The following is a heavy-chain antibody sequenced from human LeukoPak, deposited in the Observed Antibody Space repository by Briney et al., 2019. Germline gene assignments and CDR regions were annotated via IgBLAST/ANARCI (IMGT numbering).Heavy chain of an antibody. J-gene: IGHJ1*01. Sequence: SETLSLTCTVSGGSISNYYGSWIRQPPGKGLEWIGYIYSSGSTSYNPSLKSRVTMSVDTSKNQFSLKLNSVTAADTAVYHCARGYSRDWGLQYFQHWGQGTLVTVSS. CDR3: ARGYSRDWGLQYFQH. CDR2: IYSSGST. V-gene: IGHV4-59*01. D-gene: IGHD6-19*01. CDR1: GGSISNYY.